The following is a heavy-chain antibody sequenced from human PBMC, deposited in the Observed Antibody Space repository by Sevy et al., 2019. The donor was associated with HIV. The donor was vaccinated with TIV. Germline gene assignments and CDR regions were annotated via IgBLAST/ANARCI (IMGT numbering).Heavy chain of an antibody. V-gene: IGHV3-48*02. Sequence: GGSLRLSCAASGFTFSSYSMNWVRQAPGKGLEWVSYISSSSSTIYYADSVKGRFTISRDNAKNSLYLQMNSLRDEDTAVYYCARDQWLDPYYYYYYGMDVWGQRTTVTVSS. CDR1: GFTFSSYS. D-gene: IGHD6-19*01. CDR2: ISSSSSTI. J-gene: IGHJ6*02. CDR3: ARDQWLDPYYYYYYGMDV.